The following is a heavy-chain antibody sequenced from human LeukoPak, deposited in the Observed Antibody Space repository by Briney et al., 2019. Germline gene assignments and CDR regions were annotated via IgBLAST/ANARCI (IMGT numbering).Heavy chain of an antibody. CDR3: ATLRYRTPLRLGELSPSLDY. V-gene: IGHV1-69*13. J-gene: IGHJ4*02. D-gene: IGHD3-16*02. Sequence: SVKVSCKASGGTFSSYANSWVRQAPGQGLEWMGGIIPIFGTANYAQKFQGRVTITADESTSTAYMELSSLRSEDTAVYYCATLRYRTPLRLGELSPSLDYWGQGTLVTVSS. CDR2: IIPIFGTA. CDR1: GGTFSSYA.